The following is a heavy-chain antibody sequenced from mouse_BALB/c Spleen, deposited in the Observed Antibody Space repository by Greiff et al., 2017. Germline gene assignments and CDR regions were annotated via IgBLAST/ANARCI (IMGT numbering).Heavy chain of an antibody. CDR2: IDPANGNT. D-gene: IGHD1-1*01. J-gene: IGHJ3*01. Sequence: EVKLVESGAELVKPGASVKLSCTASGFNIKDTYMHWVKQRPEQGLEWIGRIDPANGNTKYDPKFQGKATITADTSSNTAYLQLSSLTSEDTAVYYCARYYYGSSYSWFAYWGQGTLVTVSA. V-gene: IGHV14-3*02. CDR3: ARYYYGSSYSWFAY. CDR1: GFNIKDTY.